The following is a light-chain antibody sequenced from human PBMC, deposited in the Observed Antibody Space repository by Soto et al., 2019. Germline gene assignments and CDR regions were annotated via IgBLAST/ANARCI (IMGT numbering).Light chain of an antibody. CDR2: DAS. CDR1: QSLRSS. CDR3: QQYQNWPLIT. V-gene: IGKV3-15*01. J-gene: IGKJ5*01. Sequence: ETMMTQSPDTLSVSLGERATLSCRASQSLRSSLAWYQQKPGQAPRLLIYDASTRATGIPARFSGSGSGTDFTLTISGLQSEDFALYYCQQYQNWPLITFGQGTRLEIK.